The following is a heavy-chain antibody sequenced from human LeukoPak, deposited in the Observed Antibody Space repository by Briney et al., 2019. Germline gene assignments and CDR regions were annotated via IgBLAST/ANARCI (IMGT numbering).Heavy chain of an antibody. CDR1: GGSISSYY. Sequence: PSDTLSLTCTPSGGSISSYYWSSIRHPAGKGLEWIGRISTSGSTSYNPPLKSRVTMSVDTSKNQFSLELSSVTAADTAVYYCARVLVGAAFDYWGQGTLVTVSS. D-gene: IGHD2-15*01. J-gene: IGHJ4*02. V-gene: IGHV4-4*07. CDR2: ISTSGST. CDR3: ARVLVGAAFDY.